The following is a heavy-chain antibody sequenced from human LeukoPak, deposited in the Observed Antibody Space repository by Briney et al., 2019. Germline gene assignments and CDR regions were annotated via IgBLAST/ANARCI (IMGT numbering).Heavy chain of an antibody. CDR1: GFIYSTYG. V-gene: IGHV3-30*02. J-gene: IGHJ4*02. CDR3: AKDSLADIDY. D-gene: IGHD3-16*01. Sequence: GGSLRLSCAASGFIYSTYGMYSVRQARARGLAWVAFIRHDGSIKNYADSVKGRSTISRDNSKNTLYLQMNSLRAEDTAVYYCAKDSLADIDYWGQGTLVTVSS. CDR2: IRHDGSIK.